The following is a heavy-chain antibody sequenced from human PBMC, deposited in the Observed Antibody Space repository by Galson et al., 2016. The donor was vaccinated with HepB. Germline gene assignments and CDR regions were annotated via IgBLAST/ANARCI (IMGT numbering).Heavy chain of an antibody. CDR2: ISGGSGSGSI. D-gene: IGHD5-12*01. J-gene: IGHJ4*02. V-gene: IGHV3-23*01. CDR1: GFTFSNYA. Sequence: SLRLSCAVSGFTFSNYAMTWVRQAPGKGLEWVSVISGGSGSGSIYYTDSVKGRFTISRDRSKNTLYLQMDSLRAEDAAIYYCAKAGSGYSENYFNYWGQGTLVTVSS. CDR3: AKAGSGYSENYFNY.